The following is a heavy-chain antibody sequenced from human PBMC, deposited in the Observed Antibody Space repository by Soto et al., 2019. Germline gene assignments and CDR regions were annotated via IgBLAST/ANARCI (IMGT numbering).Heavy chain of an antibody. D-gene: IGHD1-1*01. V-gene: IGHV3-15*07. J-gene: IGHJ6*02. CDR2: IKSRADGETA. Sequence: GGSLRLSCAASGFTFNNAWRNWVRKAPGKGLEWVGRIKSRADGETADYAAPVKGRFTISRDDSEDMLYLQMNSLKTEDTAVYYCTPQLELPKYYFYAMDVWGQGTTVTVSS. CDR3: TPQLELPKYYFYAMDV. CDR1: GFTFNNAW.